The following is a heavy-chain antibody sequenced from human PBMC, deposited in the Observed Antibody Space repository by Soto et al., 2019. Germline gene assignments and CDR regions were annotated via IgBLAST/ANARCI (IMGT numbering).Heavy chain of an antibody. V-gene: IGHV3-30*03. CDR3: ADGKDGVRYSYGMDV. J-gene: IGHJ6*02. CDR2: ISFDGSER. D-gene: IGHD2-21*01. CDR1: GLTFRDFG. Sequence: QVQLVESGGGVVQPGTSLRLSCVVSGLTFRDFGMPWVRQAPGKGLEWVAVISFDGSERHYRASVKGRFSISRDNSGNPLYLHMKSLRGDDSAVDYCADGKDGVRYSYGMDVLRQGSTVTFSS.